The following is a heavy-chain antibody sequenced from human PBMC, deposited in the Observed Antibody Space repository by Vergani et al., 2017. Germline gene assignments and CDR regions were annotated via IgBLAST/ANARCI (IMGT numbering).Heavy chain of an antibody. J-gene: IGHJ4*02. D-gene: IGHD1-26*01. CDR3: ATFGGLTSGSYRFDY. CDR2: IIPILGIA. V-gene: IGHV1-69*02. CDR1: GGTFSSYT. Sequence: QVQLVQSGAEVKKPGSSVKVSCKASGGTFSSYTISWVRQAPGQGLEWMGRIIPILGIANYAQKFQGRVTITADKSTSTAYMELSSLRSEDTAVYYCATFGGLTSGSYRFDYWGQGTLVTVSS.